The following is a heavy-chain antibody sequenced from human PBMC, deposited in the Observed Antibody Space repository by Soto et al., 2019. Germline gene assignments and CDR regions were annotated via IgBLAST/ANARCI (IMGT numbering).Heavy chain of an antibody. CDR3: ARDVLSGIAGYYFDY. V-gene: IGHV4-31*03. D-gene: IGHD6-13*01. J-gene: IGHJ4*02. CDR2: IYYSGST. Sequence: QVQLLESGPGLVKPSQTLSLTCTVSGGSISIGGYYWSWIRQHPGKGLEWIGYIYYSGSTYYNPSLKSRVTISVDTSKNQFSLKLSSVTAADTAVYYCARDVLSGIAGYYFDYWGQGTLVTVSS. CDR1: GGSISIGGYY.